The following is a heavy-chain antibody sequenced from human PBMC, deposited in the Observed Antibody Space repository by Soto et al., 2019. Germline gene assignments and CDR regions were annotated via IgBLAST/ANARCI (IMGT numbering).Heavy chain of an antibody. J-gene: IGHJ6*02. CDR1: GYTFSNYG. V-gene: IGHV1-18*01. CDR3: AREKFSTWSDGVGGVDV. CDR2: IGTNNGDT. D-gene: IGHD1-1*01. Sequence: QVQLVQSGAEVKKPGASVKVSCKASGYTFSNYGITWVRQAPGQGLEWMGWIGTNNGDTKYAQMLQGRVTVTTATSTSTAYMELRSLRSDDTAVYYCAREKFSTWSDGVGGVDVWGQGTTVTVSS.